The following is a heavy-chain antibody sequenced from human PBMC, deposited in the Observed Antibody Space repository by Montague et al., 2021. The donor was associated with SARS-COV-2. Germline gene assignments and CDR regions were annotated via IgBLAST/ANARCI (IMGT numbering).Heavy chain of an antibody. J-gene: IGHJ4*02. D-gene: IGHD2-15*01. CDR2: INHSGST. V-gene: IGHV4-34*01. CDR3: ARHYSATLPAVY. CDR1: GGSFSGYY. Sequence: SETLSLTCAVYGGSFSGYYWSWICQPPGKELEWIGEINHSGSTKYNPSLKSRVTISVDTSKNQFSLKVNSVTAADTAVYYCARHYSATLPAVYWGQGTLVTVSS.